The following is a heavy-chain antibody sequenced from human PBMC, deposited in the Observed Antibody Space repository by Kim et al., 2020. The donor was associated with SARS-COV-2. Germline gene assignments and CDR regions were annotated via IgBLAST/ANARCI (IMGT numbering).Heavy chain of an antibody. V-gene: IGHV1-69*06. J-gene: IGHJ4*02. CDR1: GGTFSSYA. CDR2: IIPIFGTA. D-gene: IGHD3-3*02. CDR3: ARGGSSHFYYFDY. Sequence: SVKVSCKASGGTFSSYAISWVRQAPGQGLEWMGGIIPIFGTANYAQKFQGRVTITADKSTSTAYMELSSLRSEDTAVYYCARGGSSHFYYFDYWGQGTLVTVSS.